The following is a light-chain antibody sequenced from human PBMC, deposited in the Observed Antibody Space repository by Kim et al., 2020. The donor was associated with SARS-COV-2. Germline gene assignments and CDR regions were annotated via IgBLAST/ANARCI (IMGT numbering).Light chain of an antibody. J-gene: IGKJ1*01. V-gene: IGKV1-39*01. CDR1: QSISTY. CDR3: QQSYTTPRT. CDR2: ASS. Sequence: DIQMTQSPSSLSASVGDRVTITCRATQSISTYLNWYQKKPGKGPRLLIYASSSLQSRVPSRFTGSGSGTDFTLTISSLQSEDFATYYCQQSYTTPRTFGQGTKVDIK.